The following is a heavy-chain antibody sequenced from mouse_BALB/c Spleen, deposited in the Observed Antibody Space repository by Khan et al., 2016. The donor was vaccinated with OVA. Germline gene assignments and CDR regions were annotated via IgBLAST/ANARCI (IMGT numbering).Heavy chain of an antibody. CDR2: ISDGGTYT. V-gene: IGHV5-4*02. D-gene: IGHD1-1*02. CDR3: VRAGYGAFAY. CDR1: GFTFSDYY. Sequence: EVELVESGGGLVKPGGSLKLSCAASGFTFSDYYMYWVRQTPEKRLEWVATISDGGTYTYYPDSVKGRFTSSRDNAKNSLYLQMISLKSAETAIFFCVRAGYGAFAYWGQGTLVTVS. J-gene: IGHJ3*01.